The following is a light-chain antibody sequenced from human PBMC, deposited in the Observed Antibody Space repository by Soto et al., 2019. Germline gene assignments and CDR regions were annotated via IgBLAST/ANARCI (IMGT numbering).Light chain of an antibody. CDR1: QSVSSSY. J-gene: IGKJ1*01. CDR3: QQYGSSPWT. CDR2: GAS. Sequence: ERVFTESRATWSWSPGERATLSCRASQSVSSSYLAWYQQKPGQAPRLLIYGASSRATDIPDRFSGSGSGTDFTLTLRRLEPEDFAVYYCQQYGSSPWTFGQGTKVDIK. V-gene: IGKV3-20*01.